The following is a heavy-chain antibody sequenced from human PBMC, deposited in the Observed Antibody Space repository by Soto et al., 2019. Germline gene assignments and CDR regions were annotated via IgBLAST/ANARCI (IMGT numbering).Heavy chain of an antibody. CDR3: ARGRRDGYNEFPRPGYYFDY. J-gene: IGHJ4*02. V-gene: IGHV1-69*12. CDR1: GGTFSSYA. CDR2: IIPIFGTA. Sequence: QVQLVQSGAEVKKPGSSVKVSCKASGGTFSSYAISWVRQAPGQGLEWMGGIIPIFGTANYAQKFQGRVTITADESTSTAYMELSSLRSEDTAVYYCARGRRDGYNEFPRPGYYFDYWGQGTLVTVSS. D-gene: IGHD5-12*01.